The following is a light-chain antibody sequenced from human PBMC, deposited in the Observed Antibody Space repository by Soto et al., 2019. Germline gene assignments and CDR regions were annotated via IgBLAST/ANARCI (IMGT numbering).Light chain of an antibody. CDR2: DDS. V-gene: IGLV3-21*02. J-gene: IGLJ1*01. CDR3: QVWDSSSDSGV. CDR1: NIGSKS. Sequence: SYELTQPPSVSVAPGQTARITCGGNNIGSKSVHWYQQKPGRAPVLVVYDDSDRPSGIPERFSGSNSGNTATLTISRVEAGDEADYYCQVWDSSSDSGVFGTGTKVTVL.